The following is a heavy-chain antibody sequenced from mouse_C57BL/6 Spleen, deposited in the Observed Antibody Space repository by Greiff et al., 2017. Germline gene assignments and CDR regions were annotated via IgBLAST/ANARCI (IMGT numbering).Heavy chain of an antibody. CDR2: IDPENGDT. Sequence: DVKLQESGAELVRPGASVKLSCTASGFNIKDDYMHWVKQRPEQGLEWIGWIDPENGDTEYASKFQGKATITADTSSNTAYLQLSSLTSEDTAVYYCTTAGILLRSPWFAYWGQGTLVTVSA. CDR1: GFNIKDDY. V-gene: IGHV14-4*01. D-gene: IGHD1-1*01. J-gene: IGHJ3*01. CDR3: TTAGILLRSPWFAY.